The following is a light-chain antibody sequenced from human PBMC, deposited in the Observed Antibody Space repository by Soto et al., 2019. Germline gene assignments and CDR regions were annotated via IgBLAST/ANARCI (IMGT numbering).Light chain of an antibody. CDR2: DAS. V-gene: IGKV3-11*01. Sequence: EIVLTQSPATLSLSPGERATLSCRASQSVSSYLAWYQQKPGQAPRLLIYDASSRATGIPASFSGSGSGKDFTLTITHLEPEVFEVYYGQQRSNWPSTVGGGTKVEI. CDR3: QQRSNWPST. CDR1: QSVSSY. J-gene: IGKJ4*01.